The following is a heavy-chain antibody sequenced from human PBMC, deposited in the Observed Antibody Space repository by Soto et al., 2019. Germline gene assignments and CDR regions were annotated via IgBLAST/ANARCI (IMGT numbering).Heavy chain of an antibody. CDR3: VRWGGGHVAS. CDR2: IYYSGST. V-gene: IGHV4-31*03. J-gene: IGHJ4*02. CDR1: GGSISSGDYY. Sequence: QVQLQESGPGLVQPSQTLSLICTVSGGSISSGDYYWSWIRQHPGKGLEWIGYIYYSGSTYYNPSLTSRVTISVDTSKYRFSLKMTSVTAADTAVSYCVRWGGGHVASWGRGTLVTVSS. D-gene: IGHD3-10*01.